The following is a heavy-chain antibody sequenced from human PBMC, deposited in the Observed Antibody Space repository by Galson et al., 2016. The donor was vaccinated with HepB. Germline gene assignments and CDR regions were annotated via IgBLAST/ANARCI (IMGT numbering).Heavy chain of an antibody. Sequence: SLRLSCAASGFTLNTYGIHWVRQAPGKGLEWVAAIGYDENKKYYEDSVKGRFTISRDNSKNTVYLQMNSLGVEDTAVYYCARVGVPRGVTSYFDPWGQGTLVTVSS. CDR2: IGYDENKK. CDR3: ARVGVPRGVTSYFDP. J-gene: IGHJ5*02. D-gene: IGHD3-10*01. CDR1: GFTLNTYG. V-gene: IGHV3-33*01.